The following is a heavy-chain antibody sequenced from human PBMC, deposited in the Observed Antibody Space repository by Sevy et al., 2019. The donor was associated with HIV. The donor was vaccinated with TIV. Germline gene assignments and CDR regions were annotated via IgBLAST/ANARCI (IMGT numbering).Heavy chain of an antibody. D-gene: IGHD2-21*02. Sequence: GGSLRLSCAASAFTFSSYGMHWVRQAPGKGLEWVAVISYDGSNKYYADSVKGRFTISRDNSKNTLYLQMNSLRAEDTAVYYCVKPSVTVANYYYYGMDVWGQGTTVTVSS. V-gene: IGHV3-30*18. CDR2: ISYDGSNK. J-gene: IGHJ6*02. CDR3: VKPSVTVANYYYYGMDV. CDR1: AFTFSSYG.